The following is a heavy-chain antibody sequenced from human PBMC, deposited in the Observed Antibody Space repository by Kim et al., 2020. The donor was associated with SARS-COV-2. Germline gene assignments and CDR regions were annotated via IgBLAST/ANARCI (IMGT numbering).Heavy chain of an antibody. CDR1: GGTFSSYA. V-gene: IGHV1-69*13. CDR3: ARSGCSSTSCYHYYYYGMDV. CDR2: IIPIFGTA. D-gene: IGHD2-2*01. Sequence: SVKVSCKASGGTFSSYAISWVRQAPGQGLEWMGGIIPIFGTANYAQKFQGRVTITADESTSTAYMELSSLRSEDTAVYYCARSGCSSTSCYHYYYYGMDVWGQGTTVTVSS. J-gene: IGHJ6*02.